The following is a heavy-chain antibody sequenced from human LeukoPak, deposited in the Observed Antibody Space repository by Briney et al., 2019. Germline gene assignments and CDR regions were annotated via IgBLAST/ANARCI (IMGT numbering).Heavy chain of an antibody. J-gene: IGHJ4*02. CDR3: ARSRRAHFDY. V-gene: IGHV4-31*02. CDR2: IYYSGST. Sequence: GLEWIGYIYYSGSTYYNPSLKSRVTISVDTSKNQFSLKLSAVTAADTAVYYCARSRRAHFDYWGQGTLVTVSS.